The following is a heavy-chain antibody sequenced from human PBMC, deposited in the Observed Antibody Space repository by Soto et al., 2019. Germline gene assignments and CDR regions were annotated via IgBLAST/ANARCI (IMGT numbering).Heavy chain of an antibody. J-gene: IGHJ3*01. CDR1: GYTFTSYY. CDR3: ALNAFDF. V-gene: IGHV1-46*01. CDR2: INPSDGST. Sequence: QVQLVQSGAEVKKPGASVKLSCKTSGYTFTSYYIHWVRQAPGQGLEWVAIINPSDGSTSTTQKFRGRVTVTRDMSTSTVYMDLSSPRSEDTAVYYCALNAFDFWGQGTMVTVSS.